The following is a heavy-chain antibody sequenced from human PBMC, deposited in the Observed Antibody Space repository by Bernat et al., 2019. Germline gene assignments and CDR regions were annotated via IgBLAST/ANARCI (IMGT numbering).Heavy chain of an antibody. J-gene: IGHJ4*02. V-gene: IGHV3-30-3*01. D-gene: IGHD6-19*01. CDR3: ARGPGGWGFDY. Sequence: QVQLVESGGGVVQPGRSLRLSCAASGFTFSSYAMHWVRQAPGKGLEWVAVISYDGSNKYYADSVKGRFTISRDNSKNTLYLQMNSLRAEDTAVYYCARGPGGWGFDYWGQGTLVTVSS. CDR1: GFTFSSYA. CDR2: ISYDGSNK.